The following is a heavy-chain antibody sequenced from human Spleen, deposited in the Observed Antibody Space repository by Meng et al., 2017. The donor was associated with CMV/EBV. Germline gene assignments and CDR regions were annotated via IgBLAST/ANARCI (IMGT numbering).Heavy chain of an antibody. CDR1: GFTFSTYW. J-gene: IGHJ4*02. V-gene: IGHV3-74*01. CDR3: ARGDEYSSSCGDY. CDR2: ISSDGSRT. D-gene: IGHD6-6*01. Sequence: GGSLRLSCAASGFTFSTYWMHWVRQAPGKGLVWVSHISSDGSRTVYADSVKGRFTISRDNAKNSLYLQMNSLRAEDTAVYYCARGDEYSSSCGDYWGQGTLVTVSS.